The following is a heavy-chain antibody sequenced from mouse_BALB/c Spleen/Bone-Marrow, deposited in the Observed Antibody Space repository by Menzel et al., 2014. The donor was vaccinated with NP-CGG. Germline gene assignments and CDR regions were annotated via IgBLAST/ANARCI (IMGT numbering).Heavy chain of an antibody. CDR1: GFNIKDTY. CDR2: IDPANGNT. D-gene: IGHD2-4*01. CDR3: AGFGITKEEGYYYAMDY. J-gene: IGHJ4*01. Sequence: EVQLQQSGAELVKPGASVMLSCTASGFNIKDTYMHWVKQRPEQGLEWIGRIDPANGNTKYDPKFQGKATITADTSSNTAYLQLSSLTSEDTAVYYCAGFGITKEEGYYYAMDYWGPGTSVTVPS. V-gene: IGHV14-3*02.